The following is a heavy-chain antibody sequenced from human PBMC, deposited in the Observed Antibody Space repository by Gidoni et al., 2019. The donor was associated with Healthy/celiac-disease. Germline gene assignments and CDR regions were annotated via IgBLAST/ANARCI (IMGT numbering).Heavy chain of an antibody. V-gene: IGHV4-39*01. J-gene: IGHJ4*02. CDR3: ARRHGMVRGVIGY. Sequence: QQQLQESGPGLVKPSETLSLTGTVAGGAISSSSYYWGWIRQPPGKGLEWIGSIYYRGSTYSNPSLKSRVTISVDTSKTQFSLKLSSVTAADTAVYYCARRHGMVRGVIGYWGQGTLVTVSS. CDR1: GGAISSSSYY. CDR2: IYYRGST. D-gene: IGHD3-10*01.